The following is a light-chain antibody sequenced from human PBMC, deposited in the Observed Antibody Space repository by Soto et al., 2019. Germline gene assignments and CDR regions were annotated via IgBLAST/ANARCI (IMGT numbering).Light chain of an antibody. Sequence: EQVMTQSPVTLSESPGERVTLSCRASQSVGTSLAWYHQQGGQAPRLLIYAASTRATGVPARFSGSGSGTEFTLTITSLQSEDFGVYYCQQYNNWSYTFGQGTKLEIK. CDR2: AAS. J-gene: IGKJ2*01. CDR1: QSVGTS. CDR3: QQYNNWSYT. V-gene: IGKV3-15*01.